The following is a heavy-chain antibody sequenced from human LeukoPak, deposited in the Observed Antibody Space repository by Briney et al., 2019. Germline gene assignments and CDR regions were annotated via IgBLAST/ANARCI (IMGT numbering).Heavy chain of an antibody. J-gene: IGHJ4*02. D-gene: IGHD2-15*01. V-gene: IGHV4-34*01. CDR2: INHSGST. CDR3: ARGRDIVVVVAAFDY. Sequence: SETLSLTCAVYGGSFSGYYWSWIRQPPGKGLGWIGEINHSGSTNYNPSLKSRVTISVDTSKNQFSLKLSSVTAADTAVYYCARGRDIVVVVAAFDYWGQGTLVTVSS. CDR1: GGSFSGYY.